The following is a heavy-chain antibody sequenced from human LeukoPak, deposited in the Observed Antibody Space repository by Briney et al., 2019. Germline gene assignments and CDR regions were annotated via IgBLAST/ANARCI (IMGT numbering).Heavy chain of an antibody. V-gene: IGHV4-59*01. CDR3: ARAESITIFGVVIGGMDV. J-gene: IGHJ6*02. CDR1: GGSISSYY. CDR2: IYYSGST. Sequence: PSETLSLTCTVSGGSISSYYWSWIRQPPWKGLEWIGYIYYSGSTNYNPSLKSRVTISVDTSKNQFSLKLSSVTAADTAVYYCARAESITIFGVVIGGMDVWGQGTTVTVSS. D-gene: IGHD3-3*01.